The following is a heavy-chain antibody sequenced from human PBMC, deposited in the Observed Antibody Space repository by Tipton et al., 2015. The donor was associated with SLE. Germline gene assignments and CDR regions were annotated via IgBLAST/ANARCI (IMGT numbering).Heavy chain of an antibody. CDR2: IYHSGTT. Sequence: TLSLTCTVSGYSINNGFYWGWIRQPPGKGLEWIGIIYHSGTTYYNPSLKSRVTISVDTSKNQFSLRLKSVTAADTALYYCVRGEADVFHIWGQGTVVSVSS. CDR3: VRGEADVFHI. V-gene: IGHV4-38-2*02. J-gene: IGHJ3*02. CDR1: GYSINNGFY.